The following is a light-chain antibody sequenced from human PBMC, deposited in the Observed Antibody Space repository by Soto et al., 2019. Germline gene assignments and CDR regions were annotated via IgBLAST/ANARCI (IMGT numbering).Light chain of an antibody. CDR1: QSISSW. CDR3: QQYNSYWT. CDR2: QAS. Sequence: DIQMTQSPSTLSASVGDRVTITCRASQSISSWLAWYQQKPGKAPKLLIYQASSSESGVPSRFSGSGSGTEFTLTISSLQSDDFATYYCQQYNSYWTFGQGTKVEIK. V-gene: IGKV1-5*03. J-gene: IGKJ1*01.